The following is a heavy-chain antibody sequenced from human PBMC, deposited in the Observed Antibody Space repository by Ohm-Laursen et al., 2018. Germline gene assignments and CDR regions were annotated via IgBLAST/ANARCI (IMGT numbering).Heavy chain of an antibody. CDR3: ARDTSVATPMSQPDY. D-gene: IGHD5-12*01. V-gene: IGHV3-21*01. J-gene: IGHJ4*02. CDR2: ISSSSSYI. Sequence: GSLRLSCAASGFTFSSYSMNWVRQAPGKGLEWVSSISSSSSYIYYADSVKGRFTISRDNAKNSLYLQMNSLRAEDTAVYYCARDTSVATPMSQPDYWGQGTLVTVSS. CDR1: GFTFSSYS.